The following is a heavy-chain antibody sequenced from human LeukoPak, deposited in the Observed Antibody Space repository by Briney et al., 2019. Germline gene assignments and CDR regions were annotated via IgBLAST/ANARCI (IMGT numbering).Heavy chain of an antibody. V-gene: IGHV3-30*03. D-gene: IGHD3-22*01. Sequence: GGSLRLSCAASGFTFSSFGMHWVRQAPGKGLEWVAVISYDGGYKNYVDSVKGRFTISRDISKNTLYLQMNSLRAEDTAVYYCARRLGYYDSSEGYFDQWGQGTLVTVSS. CDR2: ISYDGGYK. CDR3: ARRLGYYDSSEGYFDQ. CDR1: GFTFSSFG. J-gene: IGHJ4*02.